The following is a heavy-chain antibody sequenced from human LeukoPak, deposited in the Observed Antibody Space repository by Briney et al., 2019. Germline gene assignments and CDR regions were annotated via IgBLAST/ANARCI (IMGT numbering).Heavy chain of an antibody. CDR2: ISASGDDT. J-gene: IGHJ4*02. D-gene: IGHD6-19*01. CDR3: AKAIAEAAVFDY. V-gene: IGHV3-23*01. Sequence: GGSLRLSCAASGFTFKMYAMTWVRQTPGKGLEWVSSISASGDDTYYADSVKGRFTISRDNSKNTLYLQMNSLRAEDTAVYYCAKAIAEAAVFDYWGQGTLVTVSS. CDR1: GFTFKMYA.